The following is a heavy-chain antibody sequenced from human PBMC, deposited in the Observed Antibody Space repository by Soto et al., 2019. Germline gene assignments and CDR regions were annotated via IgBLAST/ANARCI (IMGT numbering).Heavy chain of an antibody. V-gene: IGHV1-3*05. CDR2: INAGNGNT. Sequence: QVQLVQSGAEEKKPGASVKVSCKASGYTFTTYAMHWVRQAPGQRLEWMGWINAGNGNTKYSQKFQGRVTITRDTSASTAYMELKSMRAEDTAVYYCASAVAVPADFDFWGQGTLVTVSS. D-gene: IGHD6-19*01. J-gene: IGHJ4*02. CDR3: ASAVAVPADFDF. CDR1: GYTFTTYA.